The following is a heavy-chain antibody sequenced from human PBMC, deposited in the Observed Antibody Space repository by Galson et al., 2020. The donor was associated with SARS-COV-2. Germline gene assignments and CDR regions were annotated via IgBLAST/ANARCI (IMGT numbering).Heavy chain of an antibody. CDR3: ARSPGKTVARTMDV. CDR2: TYYRSKWYS. CDR1: GDSVSSNSAA. D-gene: IGHD6-19*01. J-gene: IGHJ6*02. Sequence: LSLTCGISGDSVSSNSAAWNWIRQSPSRGLEWLGRTYYRSKWYSDYAVSMKSRLIINADTSKNQFSLHLNSVTPEDTAVYYCARSPGKTVARTMDVWGQGTTVTVCS. V-gene: IGHV6-1*01.